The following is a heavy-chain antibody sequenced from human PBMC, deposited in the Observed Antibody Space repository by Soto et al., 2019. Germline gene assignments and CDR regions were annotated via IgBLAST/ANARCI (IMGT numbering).Heavy chain of an antibody. CDR2: INHSGST. CDR3: ARESRAERYCSSTSCYAPLFPYYYMDV. CDR1: GGSFSGYY. J-gene: IGHJ6*03. V-gene: IGHV4-34*01. Sequence: QVQLQQWGAGLLKPSETLSLTCAVYGGSFSGYYWSWIRQPPGKGLEWIGEINHSGSTNYNPSLKSRVTISVDTSKNQFSLKLSSVTAADTAVYYCARESRAERYCSSTSCYAPLFPYYYMDVWGKGTTVTVSS. D-gene: IGHD2-2*01.